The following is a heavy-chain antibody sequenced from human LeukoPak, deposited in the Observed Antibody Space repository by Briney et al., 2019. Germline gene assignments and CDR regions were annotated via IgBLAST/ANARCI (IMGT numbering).Heavy chain of an antibody. CDR3: ARDGSDNWGLFDN. J-gene: IGHJ4*02. D-gene: IGHD1-1*01. V-gene: IGHV4-39*07. Sequence: SETLSLTCSVSGGSISGTSYCWGWIRQPPGKGLEWIGSHYHTGRIYHNPSLNSRVTISVDTSKNQFSLKLSSVTDADTAVYYCARDGSDNWGLFDNWGRGTLVTVSS. CDR2: HYHTGRI. CDR1: GGSISGTSYC.